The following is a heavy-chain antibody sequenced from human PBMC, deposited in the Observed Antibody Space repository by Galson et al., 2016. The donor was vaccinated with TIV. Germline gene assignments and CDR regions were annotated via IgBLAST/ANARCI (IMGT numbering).Heavy chain of an antibody. CDR3: ATDRGGSGYFDY. D-gene: IGHD3-16*01. V-gene: IGHV1-3*01. CDR1: GYTFITHA. J-gene: IGHJ4*02. CDR2: INPDNGDT. Sequence: SVKVSCKASGYTFITHAIHWVRQAPGQRPQWMGWINPDNGDTEYSQKLLGRVTITRNTSASTAYMELSRLRYEDTAIYYCATDRGGSGYFDYWGQGSLVTVSS.